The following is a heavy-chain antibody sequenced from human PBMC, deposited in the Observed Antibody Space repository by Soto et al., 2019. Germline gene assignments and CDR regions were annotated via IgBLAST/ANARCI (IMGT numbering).Heavy chain of an antibody. V-gene: IGHV4-59*01. CDR2: IYYSGST. CDR3: ARDSGNWNYQNGYYYYYMDV. CDR1: GGSISSYY. Sequence: SETLSLTCTVSGGSISSYYWSWIRQPPGKGLEWIGYIYYSGSTNYNPSLKSRVTISVDTSKNQFSLKLSSVTAADTAVYYCARDSGNWNYQNGYYYYYMDVWGKGTTVTVSS. D-gene: IGHD1-7*01. J-gene: IGHJ6*03.